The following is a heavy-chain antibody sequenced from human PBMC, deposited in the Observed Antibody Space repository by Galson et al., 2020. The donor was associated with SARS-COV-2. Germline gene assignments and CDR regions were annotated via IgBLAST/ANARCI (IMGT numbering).Heavy chain of an antibody. CDR1: GFTFGDYA. CDR3: TREGNPVDYDYVWGSYRYPRDY. J-gene: IGHJ4*02. V-gene: IGHV3-49*03. CDR2: IRSKAYGGTT. Sequence: GESLKISCTASGFTFGDYAMSWFRQAPGKGLEWVGFIRSKAYGGTTEYAASVKGRFTISRDDSKSIAYLQMNSLKTEDTAVYYCTREGNPVDYDYVWGSYRYPRDYWGQGTLVTVSS. D-gene: IGHD3-16*02.